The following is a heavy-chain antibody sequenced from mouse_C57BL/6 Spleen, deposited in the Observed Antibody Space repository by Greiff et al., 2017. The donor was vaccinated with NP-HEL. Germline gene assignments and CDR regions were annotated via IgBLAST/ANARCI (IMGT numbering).Heavy chain of an antibody. D-gene: IGHD1-1*01. J-gene: IGHJ2*01. Sequence: EVQLQQSGAELVRPGASVKLSCTASGFNIKDDYMHWVKQRPEPGLAWIGWIDPENGDTEYASKFQGKATITADTSSNTASLQLSSLTSEDPAAYYCTLYYGSSSSFAYWGQGTTLTVSS. CDR2: IDPENGDT. CDR1: GFNIKDDY. V-gene: IGHV14-4*01. CDR3: TLYYGSSSSFAY.